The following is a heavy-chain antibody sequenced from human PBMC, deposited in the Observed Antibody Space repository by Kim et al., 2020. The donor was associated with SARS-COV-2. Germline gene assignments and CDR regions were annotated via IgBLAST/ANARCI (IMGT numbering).Heavy chain of an antibody. V-gene: IGHV4-59*08. CDR1: GGSISSYY. CDR3: ARPDGSSSWSAFDI. CDR2: IYYSGST. D-gene: IGHD6-6*01. Sequence: SETLSLTCTVSGGSISSYYWSWIRQPPGKGLEWIGYIYYSGSTNYNPSLKSRVTISVDTSKNQFSLKLSSVTAADTAVYYCARPDGSSSWSAFDIWGQGTMVTVSS. J-gene: IGHJ3*02.